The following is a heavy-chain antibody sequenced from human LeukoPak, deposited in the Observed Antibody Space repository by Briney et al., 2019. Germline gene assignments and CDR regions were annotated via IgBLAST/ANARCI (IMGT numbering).Heavy chain of an antibody. J-gene: IGHJ4*02. Sequence: GGSLRLSCAASGFTFRSFVMGWVRQAPGKGLQWVSGITGSGGTTYYADSVKGRFTISRDNSKNTLYLQMKSLRAEDTAVYYCAKALDYDILTGYTDSWGQGTLVTVSS. CDR1: GFTFRSFV. V-gene: IGHV3-23*01. CDR2: ITGSGGTT. CDR3: AKALDYDILTGYTDS. D-gene: IGHD3-9*01.